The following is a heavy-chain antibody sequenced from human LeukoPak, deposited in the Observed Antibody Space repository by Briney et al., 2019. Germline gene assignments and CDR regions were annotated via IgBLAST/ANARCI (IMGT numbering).Heavy chain of an antibody. CDR2: ITFSSSII. V-gene: IGHV3-48*01. J-gene: IGHJ4*02. Sequence: GGSLRLSCAASGFTFSSYSMNWVRQAPGKGLEWVSYITFSSSIIYYADSVRGRFTISRDNAKNSLYLQMNSLRAEDTAVYYCARDPLYCGGDCYFDYWGQGTLVTVSS. CDR3: ARDPLYCGGDCYFDY. CDR1: GFTFSSYS. D-gene: IGHD2-21*02.